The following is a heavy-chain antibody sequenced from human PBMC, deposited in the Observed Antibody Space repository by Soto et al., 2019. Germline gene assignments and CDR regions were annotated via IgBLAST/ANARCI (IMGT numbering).Heavy chain of an antibody. J-gene: IGHJ5*02. CDR3: ARDREHSSSSSTYNWFDP. Sequence: QVQLQESGPGLVKPSQTLSLTCTVSGGSISSGGYYWSWIRQHPGKVLEWIGYIYYSGSTYYNPSLKSRVTLSVDTSKNQFSLKLSSVTAADTAVYYCARDREHSSSSSTYNWFDPWGQGTLVTVSS. D-gene: IGHD6-6*01. V-gene: IGHV4-31*03. CDR1: GGSISSGGYY. CDR2: IYYSGST.